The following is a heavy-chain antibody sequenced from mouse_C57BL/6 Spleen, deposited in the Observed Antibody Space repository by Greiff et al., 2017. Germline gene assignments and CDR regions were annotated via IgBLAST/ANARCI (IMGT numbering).Heavy chain of an antibody. CDR1: GYTFTDYY. V-gene: IGHV1-77*01. J-gene: IGHJ1*03. CDR3: ARSGTWGYFDV. D-gene: IGHD3-3*01. Sequence: VQLQESGAELVKPGASVTISCKASGYTFTDYYINWVKQRPGQGLEWIGKIGPGSGSTYYNEKFKGETPLTADKSSSTAFMQFSSLTSEDSAVYFCARSGTWGYFDVWGTGTTLTVSS. CDR2: IGPGSGST.